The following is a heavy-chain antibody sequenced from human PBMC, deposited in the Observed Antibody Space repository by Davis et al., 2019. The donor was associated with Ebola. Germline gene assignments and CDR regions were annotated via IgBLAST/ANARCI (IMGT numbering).Heavy chain of an antibody. V-gene: IGHV3-30-3*01. CDR1: GFTFSSYW. J-gene: IGHJ4*02. D-gene: IGHD2-2*01. CDR3: ASSYLDCSSTSCYSSSFDY. CDR2: ISYDGSNK. Sequence: GESLKISCAGSGFTFSSYWMSWVRQAPGKGLEWVAVISYDGSNKYYADSVKGRFTISRDNSKNTLYLQMNSLRAEDTAVYYCASSYLDCSSTSCYSSSFDYWGQGTLVTVSS.